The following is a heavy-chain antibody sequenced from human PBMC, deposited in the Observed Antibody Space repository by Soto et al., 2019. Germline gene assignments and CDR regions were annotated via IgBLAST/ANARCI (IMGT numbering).Heavy chain of an antibody. D-gene: IGHD2-2*01. CDR3: ARARIVAVSGRTGAYYYSAMDL. V-gene: IGHV1-69*01. J-gene: IGHJ6*02. CDR2: VIPRFGTT. CDR1: GGTFTSYS. Sequence: QVQLEQSGAEVKRPGSSVKVSCRASGGTFTSYSINWVRRAPGQGPEWMGAVIPRFGTTTYAQRFEGRVTVTADASTSTVFMEMGGLRSEDTAVYFCARARIVAVSGRTGAYYYSAMDLWGQGNAVIVS.